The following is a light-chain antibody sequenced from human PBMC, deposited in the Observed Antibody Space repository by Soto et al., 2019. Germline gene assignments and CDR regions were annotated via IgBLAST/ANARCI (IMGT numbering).Light chain of an antibody. CDR1: SSNIGSNY. Sequence: QSVLTQPPSASGTPGQRVTISCSGSSSNIGSNYVYWYQQLPGTAPKLLIYRNNQRPSGVPERFSGSKSGTSASLAISGLRSEDEADYYCAAWDDSLSGWVFGGGTQLTVL. CDR2: RNN. CDR3: AAWDDSLSGWV. J-gene: IGLJ3*02. V-gene: IGLV1-47*01.